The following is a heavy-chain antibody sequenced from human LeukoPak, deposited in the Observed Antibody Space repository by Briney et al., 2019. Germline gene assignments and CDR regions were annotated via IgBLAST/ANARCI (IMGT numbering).Heavy chain of an antibody. D-gene: IGHD6-13*01. V-gene: IGHV1-18*01. CDR1: GYTFTSYG. Sequence: ASVKVSCKASGYTFTSYGISWVRQAPGQGLEWMGWVSPYNGDTNYAQKLQGRVTITADKSTSTAYMKLSSLRSEDTAVYYCARVVGLTGYSSNWYSGYYYYMDVWGKGTTVTVSS. CDR2: VSPYNGDT. J-gene: IGHJ6*03. CDR3: ARVVGLTGYSSNWYSGYYYYMDV.